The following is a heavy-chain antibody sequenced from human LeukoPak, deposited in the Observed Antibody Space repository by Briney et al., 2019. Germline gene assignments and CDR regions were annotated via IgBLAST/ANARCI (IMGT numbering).Heavy chain of an antibody. CDR2: INPTGGST. V-gene: IGHV1-46*01. D-gene: IGHD2-21*02. CDR3: ARGGHIENWWGPFDH. Sequence: ASVKVSCKASGYTFTTYYMHWVRQAPGQGLEWMGIINPTGGSTTYAQKIQGRVTMTRDTPTSTVYMELSSLSSEDTAVYYCARGGHIENWWGPFDHWGQGTLVTVSS. J-gene: IGHJ4*02. CDR1: GYTFTTYY.